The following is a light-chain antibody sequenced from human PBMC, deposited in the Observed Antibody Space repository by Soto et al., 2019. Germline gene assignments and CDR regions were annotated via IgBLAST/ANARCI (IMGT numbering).Light chain of an antibody. V-gene: IGLV2-8*01. CDR2: EVN. Sequence: QSSLTQPPSASGSPGQSVAISCTGTISDVGGYNYVSWYQQHPGKAPKLMIYEVNKRPSGVPDRFSGSKSGNTASLTVSGLQAEDEADYYCSSYAGSRNVFRTGTKVTVL. J-gene: IGLJ1*01. CDR3: SSYAGSRNV. CDR1: ISDVGGYNY.